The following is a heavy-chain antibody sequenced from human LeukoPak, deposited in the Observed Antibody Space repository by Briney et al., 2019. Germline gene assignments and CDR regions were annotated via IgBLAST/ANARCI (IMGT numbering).Heavy chain of an antibody. CDR1: GFTFSSYS. CDR3: PRGPPFDY. V-gene: IGHV3-21*01. CDR2: ISSRSSYI. J-gene: IGHJ4*02. Sequence: GGSLRLSCAASGFTFSSYSMNWVRQAPGKGLEWVSSISSRSSYISYADSVKGRFTISRDNAKNSLYLQMNSLRAEDTAVYYCPRGPPFDYWGQGTVVTVSS.